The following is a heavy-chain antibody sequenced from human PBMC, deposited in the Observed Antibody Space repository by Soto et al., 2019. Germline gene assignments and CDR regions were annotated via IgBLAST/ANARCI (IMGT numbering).Heavy chain of an antibody. CDR1: GISFSEYW. Sequence: GSRRLSCTASGISFSEYWMHWVRQNPGEGLVWVSRIKSDGNTTDYADSGKGRFTISRDNAKNTLYLQMNSLRAEDTAVYYCTRHATFAYWAKGTLVTVSS. V-gene: IGHV3-74*01. CDR2: IKSDGNTT. CDR3: TRHATFAY. J-gene: IGHJ4*02.